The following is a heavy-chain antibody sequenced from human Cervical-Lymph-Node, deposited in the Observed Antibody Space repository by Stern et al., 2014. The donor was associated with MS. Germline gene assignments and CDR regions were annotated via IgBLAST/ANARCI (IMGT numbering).Heavy chain of an antibody. CDR1: GGTLSSNT. D-gene: IGHD5-24*01. CDR2: IIAIIGTT. V-gene: IGHV1-69*01. J-gene: IGHJ4*02. CDR3: ARVIGDGYDSLDD. Sequence: QLVQSGAEVRKPGSSVKVSCKVSGGTLSSNTIVWVRQAPGQGLEWMGGIIAIIGTTDYAQTFHGRVTITADESTNIVYMEVTSLRSEDTAVYYCARVIGDGYDSLDDWGQGTLVTVSS.